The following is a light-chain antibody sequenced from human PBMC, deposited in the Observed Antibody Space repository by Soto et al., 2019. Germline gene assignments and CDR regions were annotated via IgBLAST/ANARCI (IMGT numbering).Light chain of an antibody. CDR1: QSISSW. CDR2: KAS. V-gene: IGKV1-5*03. Sequence: DIQMTQSPSTLSASVGDRVTITCRASQSISSWLAWYQQKPGKAPKLLIYKASSLESGVPSRFSGSGTGTGSNLTISSLQPDDFATYYCQQYNSYLLTFGGGTKVEIK. CDR3: QQYNSYLLT. J-gene: IGKJ4*01.